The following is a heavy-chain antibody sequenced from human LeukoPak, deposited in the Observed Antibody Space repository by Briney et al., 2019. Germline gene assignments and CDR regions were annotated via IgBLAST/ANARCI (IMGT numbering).Heavy chain of an antibody. J-gene: IGHJ6*03. CDR1: GFTFSSYT. CDR3: VRERFIVGASYYYYMDV. V-gene: IGHV3-48*04. Sequence: GGSLRLSCAASGFTFSSYTMNWVRQAPGKGLESVAYFNGFSAISYADSVKGRLTISRDNANNSLYLQMNSLRAGDSAVYYCVRERFIVGASYYYYMDVWGKGTTVTVSS. D-gene: IGHD1-26*01. CDR2: FNGFSAI.